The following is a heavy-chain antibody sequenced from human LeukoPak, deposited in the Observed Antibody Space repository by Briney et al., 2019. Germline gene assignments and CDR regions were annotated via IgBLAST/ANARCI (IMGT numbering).Heavy chain of an antibody. CDR3: ARHHYDYGDHYYFDY. J-gene: IGHJ4*02. V-gene: IGHV4-59*08. CDR1: GGSFSGYY. D-gene: IGHD4-17*01. CDR2: IYYSGST. Sequence: PSETLSLTCAVYGGSFSGYYWSWIRQPPGKGLEWIGYIYYSGSTNYNPSLKSRVTISVDTSKNQFSLKLSSVTAADTAVYYCARHHYDYGDHYYFDYWGQGTLVTVSS.